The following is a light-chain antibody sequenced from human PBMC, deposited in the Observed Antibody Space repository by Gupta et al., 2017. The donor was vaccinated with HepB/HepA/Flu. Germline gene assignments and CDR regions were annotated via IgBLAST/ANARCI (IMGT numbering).Light chain of an antibody. V-gene: IGLV3-25*03. CDR3: QAADSSGTYVV. CDR1: ALPKQY. J-gene: IGLJ2*01. CDR2: KDS. Sequence: SYELTPPTSVSVPPGQTARIPCSGDALPKQYAYWYQQKPGQAPVLVICKDSERPSGIPERFSGSSSGTTVTLTISGVQAEDEADYYCQAADSSGTYVVFGGGTKLTVL.